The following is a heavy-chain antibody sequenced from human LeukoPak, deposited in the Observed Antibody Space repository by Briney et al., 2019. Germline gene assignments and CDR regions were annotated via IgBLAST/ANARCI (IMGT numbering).Heavy chain of an antibody. J-gene: IGHJ4*02. V-gene: IGHV1-18*01. Sequence: ASVKVSCKASGYTFIRNGISWVRQAPGQGLEWMGWISAYNGHTTYAQKFQGRVTMTTDTSTNTAYMELRSLRYDDTAVYYCARDFRMTAVTTSDYWGQGTLVTVSS. CDR3: ARDFRMTAVTTSDY. CDR2: ISAYNGHT. CDR1: GYTFIRNG. D-gene: IGHD4-17*01.